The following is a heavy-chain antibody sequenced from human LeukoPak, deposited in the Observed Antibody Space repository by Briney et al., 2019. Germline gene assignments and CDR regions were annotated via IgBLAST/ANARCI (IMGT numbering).Heavy chain of an antibody. CDR3: ARETLLRFLEWLPSRANWFDP. V-gene: IGHV4-34*01. J-gene: IGHJ5*02. CDR2: INHSGST. CDR1: GGSFSGYY. D-gene: IGHD3-3*01. Sequence: PSETLSLTCAVYGGSFSGYYWSWIRQPPGKWLEWIGEINHSGSTNYNPSLKSRVTISVDTSKNQFSLKLSSVTAADTAVYYCARETLLRFLEWLPSRANWFDPWGQGTLVTVSS.